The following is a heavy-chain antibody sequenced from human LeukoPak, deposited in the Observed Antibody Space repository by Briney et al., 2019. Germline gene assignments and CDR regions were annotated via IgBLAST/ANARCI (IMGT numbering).Heavy chain of an antibody. V-gene: IGHV3-23*01. J-gene: IGHJ4*02. CDR3: AGTEFYGSASYATDY. CDR2: ISGSGGST. D-gene: IGHD3-10*01. CDR1: GFTFSSYA. Sequence: GGSLRLSCAASGFTFSSYAMSWVRQAPGKGLEWVSAISGSGGSTYYADSVKGRFTISRDNAKNSVYLQMSSLRADDTALYYCAGTEFYGSASYATDYWGQGTLVTVSS.